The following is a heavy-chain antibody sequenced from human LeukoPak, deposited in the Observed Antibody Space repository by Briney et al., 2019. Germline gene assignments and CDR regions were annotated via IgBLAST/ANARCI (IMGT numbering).Heavy chain of an antibody. Sequence: ASVKVSCKASGYSFTSYGISWVRQAPGQGLEWMGWISPYNGNTNYAQKFQGRVTMTRNTSISTAYMELSSLRSEDTAVYYCARVLRYFDWLLYTGFDPWGQGTLVTVSS. D-gene: IGHD3-9*01. V-gene: IGHV1-8*02. CDR1: GYSFTSYG. J-gene: IGHJ5*02. CDR3: ARVLRYFDWLLYTGFDP. CDR2: ISPYNGNT.